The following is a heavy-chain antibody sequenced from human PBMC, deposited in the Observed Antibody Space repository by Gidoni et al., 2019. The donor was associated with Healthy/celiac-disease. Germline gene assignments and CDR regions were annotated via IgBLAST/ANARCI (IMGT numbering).Heavy chain of an antibody. V-gene: IGHV4-61*02. CDR1: GGSISSGSYY. Sequence: QVQLQESGPGLVKPSQTLSLTCTVSGGSISSGSYYWSWIRQPAGKGLEGIGRIYTSGSTNYNPSLKSRVTMSLDTSKNQFSLKLSSVTAADTAVYYCARGEYSSSSGGNWGQGTLVTVSS. CDR2: IYTSGST. CDR3: ARGEYSSSSGGN. J-gene: IGHJ4*02. D-gene: IGHD6-6*01.